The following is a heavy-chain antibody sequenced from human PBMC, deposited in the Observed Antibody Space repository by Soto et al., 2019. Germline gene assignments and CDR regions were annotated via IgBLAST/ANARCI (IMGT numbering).Heavy chain of an antibody. CDR3: VREGRGSFDF. J-gene: IGHJ3*01. CDR2: IGGRGNSA. CDR1: GFIFTNYA. V-gene: IGHV3-23*01. Sequence: GGSLRLSCAASGFIFTNYAMNWVRQSPGKGLEWVSVIGGRGNSAYYADSVQGRFTISRDNSKNTLSLQMSSLTADDTAIYYCVREGRGSFDFWGRGTMVTVSS. D-gene: IGHD5-12*01.